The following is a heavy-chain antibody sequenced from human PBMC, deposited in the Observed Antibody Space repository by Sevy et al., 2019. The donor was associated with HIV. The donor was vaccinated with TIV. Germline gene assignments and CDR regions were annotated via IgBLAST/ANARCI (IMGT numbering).Heavy chain of an antibody. Sequence: SETLSLTCTVSGGSVSSGSYYWSWIRQPPGKGLEWIGYIYYSGSTNYNPSLKSRVTISVDTSKNQFSLKLSSVTAADTAVYYCARGHGYCSSTSCFKNPRNYYGMDVWGQGPTVTVSS. CDR2: IYYSGST. J-gene: IGHJ6*02. CDR3: ARGHGYCSSTSCFKNPRNYYGMDV. V-gene: IGHV4-61*01. D-gene: IGHD2-2*03. CDR1: GGSVSSGSYY.